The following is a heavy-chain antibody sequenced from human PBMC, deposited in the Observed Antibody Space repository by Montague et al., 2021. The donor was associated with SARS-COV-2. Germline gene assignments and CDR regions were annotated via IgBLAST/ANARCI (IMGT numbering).Heavy chain of an antibody. D-gene: IGHD5-18*01. Sequence: SLRLSCAASGFTFSSYWMHWVRQAPGKGLVWVSRINSDGSSTSYADSVKGRFTISRDNAKNTLYLQMNSLRAEDTAVYYCARGKSPGIQLWFTYYYGMDVWGQGTTVIVSS. J-gene: IGHJ6*02. V-gene: IGHV3-74*01. CDR3: ARGKSPGIQLWFTYYYGMDV. CDR1: GFTFSSYW. CDR2: INSDGSST.